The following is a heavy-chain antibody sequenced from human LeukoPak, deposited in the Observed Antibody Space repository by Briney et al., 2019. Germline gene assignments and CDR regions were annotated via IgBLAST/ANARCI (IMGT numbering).Heavy chain of an antibody. J-gene: IGHJ5*02. D-gene: IGHD2-15*01. V-gene: IGHV4-31*03. CDR3: ARTPRPASVAAGNNWFDP. CDR1: GGSIISNDYY. CDR2: IFYSGST. Sequence: PLSLTCTVSGGSIISNDYYWSWIRQHPGKGLECIGYIFYSGSTHYHPSLKSRVTISVDRSENQFSLRLTSVTAADTAVYYCARTPRPASVAAGNNWFDPWGQGTLVTVSS.